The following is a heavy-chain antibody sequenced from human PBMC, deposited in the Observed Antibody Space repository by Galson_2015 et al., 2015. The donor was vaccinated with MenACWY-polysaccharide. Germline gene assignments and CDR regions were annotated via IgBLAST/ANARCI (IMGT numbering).Heavy chain of an antibody. V-gene: IGHV3-23*01. CDR1: GFTFSSYA. CDR2: ISGSGGST. CDR3: AKDRMSRSPTSTPPHFDY. Sequence: LRLSCAASGFTFSSYAMSWVRQAPGKGLEWVSAISGSGGSTYYADSVKGRFTISRDNSKNTLYLQMNSLRAEDTAVYYCAKDRMSRSPTSTPPHFDYWGQGTLVTVSS. J-gene: IGHJ4*02. D-gene: IGHD5-12*01.